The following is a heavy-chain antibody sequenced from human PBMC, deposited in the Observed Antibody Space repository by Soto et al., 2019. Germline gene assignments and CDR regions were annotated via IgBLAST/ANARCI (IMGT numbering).Heavy chain of an antibody. CDR1: EITLNIYW. D-gene: IGHD3-10*01. Sequence: EAQLVESGGGLVQPGGSLTLSCTASEITLNIYWMHWIRQAPGKGLVWVSRINPESTTLTYADSVTGRFTISRDSAKNTRYLQMNGLSAEDTAIYYCTKDTCGAGDSWGQGTLVTVSS. V-gene: IGHV3-74*01. CDR3: TKDTCGAGDS. J-gene: IGHJ4*02. CDR2: INPESTTL.